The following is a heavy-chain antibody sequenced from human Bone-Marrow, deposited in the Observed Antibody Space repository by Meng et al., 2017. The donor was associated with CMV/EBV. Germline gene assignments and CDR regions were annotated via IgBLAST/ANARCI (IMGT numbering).Heavy chain of an antibody. J-gene: IGHJ5*02. V-gene: IGHV3-48*03. Sequence: GESLKISCAASEFTFSSYEMNWVRQAPGKGLEWVSYISSSGSTIYYADSVKGRFTISRDNAKNSLYLQMNSLRAEDTAVYYCARGRGAGTILSGWFDPWGQGALVTVSS. D-gene: IGHD1-1*01. CDR2: ISSSGSTI. CDR3: ARGRGAGTILSGWFDP. CDR1: EFTFSSYE.